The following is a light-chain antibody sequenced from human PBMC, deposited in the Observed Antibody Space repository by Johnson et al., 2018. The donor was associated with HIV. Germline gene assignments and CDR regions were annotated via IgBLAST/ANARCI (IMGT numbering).Light chain of an antibody. CDR2: DNN. J-gene: IGLJ1*01. Sequence: QSVLTQPPSVSAAPGQKVTISCSGSSSNIGNNYVSWYQQVPGTAPKLLIYDNNKRPSGIPDRFSASKSGTSATLGITGLQTGDEADYYCGTWDSSLSAGVCGTGTNVTVL. CDR1: SSNIGNNY. CDR3: GTWDSSLSAGV. V-gene: IGLV1-51*01.